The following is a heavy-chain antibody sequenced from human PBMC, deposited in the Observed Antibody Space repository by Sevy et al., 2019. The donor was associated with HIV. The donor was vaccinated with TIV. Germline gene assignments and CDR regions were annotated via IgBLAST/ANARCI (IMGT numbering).Heavy chain of an antibody. V-gene: IGHV3-23*01. CDR1: GFTFSSYV. D-gene: IGHD2-2*01. CDR2: ISGSGGGP. J-gene: IGHJ3*02. CDR3: AKDRVAVVGDAFDS. Sequence: GGSLRLSCAASGFTFSSYVLSWVRQAPGKGLEWVSAISGSGGGPYYADSVKGRFTISRDNSKNTLYLQMNSLRSEDTAIYYCAKDRVAVVGDAFDSWGQGTMVTVSS.